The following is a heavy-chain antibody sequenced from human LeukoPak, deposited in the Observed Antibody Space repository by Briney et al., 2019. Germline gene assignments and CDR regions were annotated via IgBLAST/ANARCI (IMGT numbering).Heavy chain of an antibody. CDR3: ARAPPGESLDI. J-gene: IGHJ3*02. V-gene: IGHV3-48*03. CDR1: GFTFSSYE. D-gene: IGHD3-16*01. Sequence: GGSLRLSCAASGFTFSSYEMNWVRQAPGKGLEWVSYISSGGSTIYYAGSVKGRFTISRDNAKNSLYLQMNSLRVEDTAVYYCARAPPGESLDIWGQGTMVTVSS. CDR2: ISSGGSTI.